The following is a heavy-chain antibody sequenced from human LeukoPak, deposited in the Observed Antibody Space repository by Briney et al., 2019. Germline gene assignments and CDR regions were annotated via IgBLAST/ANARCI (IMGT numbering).Heavy chain of an antibody. CDR2: IYYSGST. CDR1: GGSISSSSYY. V-gene: IGHV4-39*01. D-gene: IGHD5-18*01. Sequence: SETLSLTCTVSGGSISSSSYYWGWIRQPPGKGLEWIGSIYYSGSTYYNPSLKSRVTISVDTSKNQFSLKLSSVTAADTAVYYCARQRGGYSYGYGFDYWGQGTLVTVSS. J-gene: IGHJ4*02. CDR3: ARQRGGYSYGYGFDY.